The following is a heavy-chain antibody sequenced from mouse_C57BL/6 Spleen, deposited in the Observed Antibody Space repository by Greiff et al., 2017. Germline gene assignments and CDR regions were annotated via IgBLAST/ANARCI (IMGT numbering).Heavy chain of an antibody. CDR3: ARRDYDPYWYAMDY. D-gene: IGHD2-4*01. Sequence: EVQLQQSGPELVKPGASVKISCKASGYTFTDYYMNWVKQSHGKSLEWIGDINPNNGGTSYNQKFKGKATLTVDKSSSTAYMELRSLTSEDSAVYYCARRDYDPYWYAMDYWGQGTSVTVSS. CDR2: INPNNGGT. J-gene: IGHJ4*01. V-gene: IGHV1-26*01. CDR1: GYTFTDYY.